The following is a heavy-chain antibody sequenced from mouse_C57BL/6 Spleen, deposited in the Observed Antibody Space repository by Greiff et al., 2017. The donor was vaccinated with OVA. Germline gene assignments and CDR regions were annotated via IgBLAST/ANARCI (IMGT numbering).Heavy chain of an antibody. CDR2: ISSGGDYI. Sequence: EVKLMESGAGLVKPGGSLKLSCAASGFTFSSYAMSWVRQTPEKRLEWVAYISSGGDYIYYADTVKGRFTISSDNARNTLYLQMSSLKSEDTAMYYCTRDRGDYWGQGTSVTVSS. V-gene: IGHV5-9-1*02. CDR1: GFTFSSYA. J-gene: IGHJ4*01. CDR3: TRDRGDY.